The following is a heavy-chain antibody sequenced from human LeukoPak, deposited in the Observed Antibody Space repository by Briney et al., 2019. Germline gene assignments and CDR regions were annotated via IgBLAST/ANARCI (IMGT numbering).Heavy chain of an antibody. CDR2: ISGSGGST. Sequence: GGSLRLSCAASGFTFSSYAMSWVRQAPRKGLEWVSAISGSGGSTYYADSVKGRFTISRDNSKNTLYLQMNSLRAEDTAVYYCARETRAGNWSDPWGQGTLVTVSS. D-gene: IGHD6-13*01. V-gene: IGHV3-23*01. CDR3: ARETRAGNWSDP. CDR1: GFTFSSYA. J-gene: IGHJ5*02.